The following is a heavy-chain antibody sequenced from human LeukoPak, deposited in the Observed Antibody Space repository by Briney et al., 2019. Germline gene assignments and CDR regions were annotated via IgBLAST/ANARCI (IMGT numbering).Heavy chain of an antibody. Sequence: GGSLRLSCEASGFTLSTYWMNWVRQVPGKGLDWVANINPDGSGKRYVVSVKGRFTIARDNADNSLSLQMNSLRAEDRAVYYCTSWGAGGNSWGQGTLVTVSS. CDR2: INPDGSGK. J-gene: IGHJ4*02. CDR1: GFTLSTYW. V-gene: IGHV3-7*01. CDR3: TSWGAGGNS. D-gene: IGHD3-16*01.